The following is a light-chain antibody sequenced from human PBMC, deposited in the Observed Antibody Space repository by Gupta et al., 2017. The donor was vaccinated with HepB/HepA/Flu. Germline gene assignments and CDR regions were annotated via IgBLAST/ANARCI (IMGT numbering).Light chain of an antibody. V-gene: IGKV3-11*01. CDR1: QSVRSY. CDR3: QQRNSGPIT. J-gene: IGKJ5*01. Sequence: EIVLTQSPATLSLSPGERVTLSCRASQSVRSYLAWYQQKPGQAPRLLIYDASNRTTGIPARFSGSGSGTDFTLTISSIEPEDFGVDACQQRNSGPITLGQGTRLEIK. CDR2: DAS.